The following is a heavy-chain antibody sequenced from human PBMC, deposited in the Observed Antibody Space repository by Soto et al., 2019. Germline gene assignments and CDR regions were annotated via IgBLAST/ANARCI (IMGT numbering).Heavy chain of an antibody. V-gene: IGHV1-24*01. D-gene: IGHD3-9*01. Sequence: ASVKVSCKVSGYTLTELSMHWVLQAPGKGLEWMGGFDPEDGETIYAQKFQGRVTMTEDTSTDTAYMELSSLRSEDTAVYYCATVLRYFDWLSYPYNWFDPWGQGTLVTVSS. CDR3: ATVLRYFDWLSYPYNWFDP. CDR1: GYTLTELS. J-gene: IGHJ5*02. CDR2: FDPEDGET.